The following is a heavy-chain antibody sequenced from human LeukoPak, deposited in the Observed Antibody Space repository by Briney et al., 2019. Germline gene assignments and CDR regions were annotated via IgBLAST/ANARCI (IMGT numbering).Heavy chain of an antibody. Sequence: SETLSLTCAVYGGSFSGYYWSWIRQPPGKGLEWIGNIYDSGSTYYNASLQSRVTISIDTSKNQFSLRLSSVTAADTAMYYCAKSGGYGLIDYWGQGTPVTVSS. CDR1: GGSFSGYY. CDR3: AKSGGYGLIDY. V-gene: IGHV4-34*01. CDR2: IYDSGST. D-gene: IGHD1-26*01. J-gene: IGHJ4*02.